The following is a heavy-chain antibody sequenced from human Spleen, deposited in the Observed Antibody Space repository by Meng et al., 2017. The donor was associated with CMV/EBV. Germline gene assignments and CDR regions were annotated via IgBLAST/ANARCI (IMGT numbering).Heavy chain of an antibody. CDR3: AKAGPGIVPSKNGMDV. CDR1: QFSFSKFW. Sequence: GESLKISCGSSQFSFSKFWMNWVRQPPGKGLEWVANIKEDGSESFYVDSVKGRFTISRDNAKNSLYLQMNSMRAADTAVYYCAKAGPGIVPSKNGMDVWGQGTTVTVSS. D-gene: IGHD1-26*01. V-gene: IGHV3-7*03. CDR2: IKEDGSES. J-gene: IGHJ6*02.